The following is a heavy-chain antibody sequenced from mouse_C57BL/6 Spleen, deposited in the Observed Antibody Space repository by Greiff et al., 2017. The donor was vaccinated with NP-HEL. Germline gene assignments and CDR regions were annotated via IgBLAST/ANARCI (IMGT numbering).Heavy chain of an antibody. D-gene: IGHD1-1*01. J-gene: IGHJ3*01. Sequence: EVQLQQSGAELVRPGASVKLSCTASGFNIKDDYMHWVKQRPEQGLEWIGWIDPENGDTESASKFQGKATITADTSSNTAYLQLSSLTSEDTAVYYCTHYYGSPFAYWGQGTLVTVSA. CDR3: THYYGSPFAY. CDR1: GFNIKDDY. CDR2: IDPENGDT. V-gene: IGHV14-4*01.